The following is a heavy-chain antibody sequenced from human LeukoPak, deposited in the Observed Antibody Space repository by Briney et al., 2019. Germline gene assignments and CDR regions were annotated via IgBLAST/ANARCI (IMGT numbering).Heavy chain of an antibody. Sequence: GASVKVSCKASGYTFTNYYMHWVRQAPGQGLEWMGIINPRGGSTSYAQKFQGRVTMTSDTSTNTVYMDLSSLRSEDTAVYYCAREDGPIQLHLWGSAFDYWGQGTLVTVSS. CDR3: AREDGPIQLHLWGSAFDY. D-gene: IGHD5-18*01. CDR1: GYTFTNYY. CDR2: INPRGGST. J-gene: IGHJ4*02. V-gene: IGHV1-46*01.